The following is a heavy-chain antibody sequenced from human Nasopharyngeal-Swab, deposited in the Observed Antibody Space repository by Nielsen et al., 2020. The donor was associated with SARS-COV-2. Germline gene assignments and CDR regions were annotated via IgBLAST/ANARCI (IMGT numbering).Heavy chain of an antibody. Sequence: SVKVSCKASAGTFSSYAVSWVRQAPGQGLEWMGGIIPIFGTANYAQKFQGRVTITADESTSTTFMELSSLRSEDTAVYYCAGWITMIRGAAFDIWGQGTMVTVSS. J-gene: IGHJ3*02. V-gene: IGHV1-69*13. CDR2: IIPIFGTA. CDR3: AGWITMIRGAAFDI. D-gene: IGHD3-10*01. CDR1: AGTFSSYA.